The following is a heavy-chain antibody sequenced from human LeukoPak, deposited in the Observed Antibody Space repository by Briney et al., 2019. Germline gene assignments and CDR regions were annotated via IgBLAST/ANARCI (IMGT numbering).Heavy chain of an antibody. CDR2: IYYSGDT. J-gene: IGHJ4*02. CDR3: ASSHPLGSNNDYYTPFDY. D-gene: IGHD3-3*01. Sequence: SEILSLTCTVSGGSISNYYWSWIRQPPGKGLEWIGYIYYSGDTNYNPSLKSRVTISVDTSKNQFSLKLTSVTAADTAVYYCASSHPLGSNNDYYTPFDYWGQGALVIVSS. CDR1: GGSISNYY. V-gene: IGHV4-59*01.